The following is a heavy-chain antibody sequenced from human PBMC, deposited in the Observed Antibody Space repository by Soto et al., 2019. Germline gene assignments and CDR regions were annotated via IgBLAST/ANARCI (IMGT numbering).Heavy chain of an antibody. Sequence: GGSMRLASGAPWVSFKDYGMHWFRQAPGKGLEWVAVISYDGKQTYYADSVKGRFTISKDKSKRTLFLQMNSLRVDDTAVYYCARDGWGSNWYFDLWGRGTLVSVSS. D-gene: IGHD3-16*01. V-gene: IGHV3-30*03. CDR2: ISYDGKQT. CDR3: ARDGWGSNWYFDL. CDR1: WVSFKDYG. J-gene: IGHJ2*01.